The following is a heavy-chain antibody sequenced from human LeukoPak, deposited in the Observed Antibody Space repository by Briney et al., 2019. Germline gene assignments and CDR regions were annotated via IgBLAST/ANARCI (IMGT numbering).Heavy chain of an antibody. V-gene: IGHV4-34*01. CDR2: INHSGNT. CDR3: ARVYSSSSKVDY. D-gene: IGHD6-6*01. Sequence: SETLSLTCAVYGGSFSGYYWTWIRQPPGKGLEWIGEINHSGNTNYNASLKSRLNISVDTSKNQFSLELTSVTAADTAVYYCARVYSSSSKVDYWGQGTLVTVSS. J-gene: IGHJ4*02. CDR1: GGSFSGYY.